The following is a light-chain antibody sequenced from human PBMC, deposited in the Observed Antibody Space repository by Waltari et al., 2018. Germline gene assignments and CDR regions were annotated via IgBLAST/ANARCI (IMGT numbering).Light chain of an antibody. CDR2: DVS. Sequence: QSALTQPASVSGSPGQSISISCTGTSIDIGHYDYVSWYQQQPGKAPKMRIFDVSHRPAGVSNRFSGSKSGNTASPIISGLQSEDEGDYYCSSYSGTNTRVIFGGGTKLTVL. V-gene: IGLV2-14*03. CDR1: SIDIGHYDY. J-gene: IGLJ2*01. CDR3: SSYSGTNTRVI.